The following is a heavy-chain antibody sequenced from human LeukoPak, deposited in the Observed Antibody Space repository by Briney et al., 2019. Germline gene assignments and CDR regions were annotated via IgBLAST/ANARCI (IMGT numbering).Heavy chain of an antibody. V-gene: IGHV4-59*01. CDR3: ARQPGRGPMVRGLATFDY. Sequence: SPSETLSLTCTVSGGSISSYYWSWIRQPPGKGLEWIGYIYYSGNTNYNTNYNPSLKSRVTISVDTSKNQFSLNLSSVTAADTAVYYCARQPGRGPMVRGLATFDYWGQGTLLTVSS. CDR1: GGSISSYY. D-gene: IGHD3-10*01. J-gene: IGHJ4*02. CDR2: IYYSGNTNYNT.